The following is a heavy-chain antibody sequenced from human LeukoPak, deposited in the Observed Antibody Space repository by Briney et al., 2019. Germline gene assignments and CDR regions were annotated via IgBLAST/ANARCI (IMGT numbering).Heavy chain of an antibody. Sequence: GGSLRLSCAASGFTFDDYAMHWVRQAPGKGLEGVSGISWNSGSIDYAESVKGRFTISRDNDKNSLYLQMISLRAEDTSLYYCAKAYQLLNPPDYWGQGTLVTVSS. D-gene: IGHD2-2*01. V-gene: IGHV3-9*01. J-gene: IGHJ4*02. CDR1: GFTFDDYA. CDR3: AKAYQLLNPPDY. CDR2: ISWNSGSI.